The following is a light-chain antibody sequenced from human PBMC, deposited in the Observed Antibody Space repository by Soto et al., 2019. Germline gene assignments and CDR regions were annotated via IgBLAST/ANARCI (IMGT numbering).Light chain of an antibody. CDR1: TSNIGSNY. CDR2: KNN. V-gene: IGLV1-47*01. J-gene: IGLJ2*01. Sequence: QSVLTQPPSTSGTPGQRVTISCSGSTSNIGSNYVYWYQQFPGTAPKVLIYKNNERPSGVPERFSGSKSGTSASLAISGLRSEDEADYYCAAWDDSLSVVFGGGTQRTVL. CDR3: AAWDDSLSVV.